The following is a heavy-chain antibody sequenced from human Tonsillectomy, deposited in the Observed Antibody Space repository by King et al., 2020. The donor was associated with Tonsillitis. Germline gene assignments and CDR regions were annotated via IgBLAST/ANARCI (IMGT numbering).Heavy chain of an antibody. CDR3: AWGAGDCSSTSRYPPGAYGMDV. V-gene: IGHV4-59*01. Sequence: QLQESGPGLVSPSETLSLTCTVSGGSISTYYWSWIRQPPGKGLEWLGYIYYSGSTSHNPSLKSRVTISVDTSKNQFSLNQSSVTEADTAVYSCAWGAGDCSSTSRYPPGAYGMDVWGQGTTVTVSS. CDR2: IYYSGST. J-gene: IGHJ6*02. CDR1: GGSISTYY. D-gene: IGHD2-2*01.